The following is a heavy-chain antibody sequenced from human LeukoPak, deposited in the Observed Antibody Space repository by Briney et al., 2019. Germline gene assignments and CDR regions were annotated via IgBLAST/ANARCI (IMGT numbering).Heavy chain of an antibody. Sequence: GGSLRLSCAASGFTFSSYWMSWVRQAPGKGLEWVANIKQDGSEKYYVDSVKGRFTISRDNSKNILYLQMNSLRDEDTAVYYCARVRYCSGGSCYLQFDYWGQGTLVTVSS. V-gene: IGHV3-7*03. CDR3: ARVRYCSGGSCYLQFDY. CDR1: GFTFSSYW. CDR2: IKQDGSEK. D-gene: IGHD2-15*01. J-gene: IGHJ4*02.